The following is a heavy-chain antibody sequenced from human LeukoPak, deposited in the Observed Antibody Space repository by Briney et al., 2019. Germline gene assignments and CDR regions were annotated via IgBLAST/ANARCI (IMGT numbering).Heavy chain of an antibody. D-gene: IGHD6-19*01. CDR1: GFTVSSNY. CDR3: ASGYSSGWLDY. CDR2: IYSGGST. V-gene: IGHV3-66*01. Sequence: GGSLRLSCAATGFTVSSNYMSWVRQAPGKGLEWVSVIYSGGSTYYADSVKGRFTISRDNSKNTLYLQMNSLRAEDTAVYYCASGYSSGWLDYWGQGTLVTVSS. J-gene: IGHJ4*02.